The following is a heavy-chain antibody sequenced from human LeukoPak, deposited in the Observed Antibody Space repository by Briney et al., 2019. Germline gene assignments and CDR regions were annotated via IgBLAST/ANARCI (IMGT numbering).Heavy chain of an antibody. J-gene: IGHJ4*02. D-gene: IGHD3-3*01. CDR2: IYYSGST. V-gene: IGHV4-31*03. CDR3: ARIPRSEYYFDY. Sequence: TLSLTCTVSGGSINSGAYFWSWIRQHPGKGLGWIGYIYYSGSTYYNPSLKSRVTISVDTSKNQFSLKLSSVTAADTAVYYCARIPRSEYYFDYWGQGTLVTVSS. CDR1: GGSINSGAYF.